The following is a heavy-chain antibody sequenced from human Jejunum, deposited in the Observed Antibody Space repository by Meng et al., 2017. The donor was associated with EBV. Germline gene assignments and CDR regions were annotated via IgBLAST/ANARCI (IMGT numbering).Heavy chain of an antibody. CDR3: ARSSGGVVADYFDY. V-gene: IGHV1-69*06. CDR1: GGTFSNYA. D-gene: IGHD3-16*02. CDR2: VIPIFATA. Sequence: VELVQLGGGGKKPGASWEGSCKASGGTFSNYAVSWVRQAPGQGLEWMGGVIPIFATANYAQRFQGRVTITADKSTSTAYMELRSLRSEDTAVYYCARSSGGVVADYFDYWGQGTLVTVSS. J-gene: IGHJ4*02.